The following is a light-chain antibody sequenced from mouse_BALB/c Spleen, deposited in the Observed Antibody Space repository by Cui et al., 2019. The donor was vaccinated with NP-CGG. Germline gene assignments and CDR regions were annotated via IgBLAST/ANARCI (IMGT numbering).Light chain of an antibody. CDR3: ALWYSNHWV. CDR2: VIN. Sequence: QAVVTQESALTTSPGETVTLTCRSSTGAVTTSNYANWFQEKPDHLFTGLIGVINNRAPGVPARFSGSLIGDKAALTITGAQTEDEAIYFCALWYSNHWVFGGGTILTVL. CDR1: TGAVTTSNY. J-gene: IGLJ1*01. V-gene: IGLV1*01.